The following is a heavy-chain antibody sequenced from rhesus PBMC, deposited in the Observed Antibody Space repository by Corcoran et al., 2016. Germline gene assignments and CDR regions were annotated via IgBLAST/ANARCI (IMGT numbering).Heavy chain of an antibody. CDR2: IYGSGGCT. D-gene: IGHD6-25*01. Sequence: QVQLQESGPGLWKPSETLSLTCAVSGGSLSDDYYWRWIRQPPGKGLEWIGYIYGSGGCTNYNPSLQIRVTISIDTSKNQFSLKLSSVTAADTAVYYCARVPVIAADADYWGQGVLVTVSS. J-gene: IGHJ4*01. V-gene: IGHV4-106*01. CDR1: GGSLSDDYY. CDR3: ARVPVIAADADY.